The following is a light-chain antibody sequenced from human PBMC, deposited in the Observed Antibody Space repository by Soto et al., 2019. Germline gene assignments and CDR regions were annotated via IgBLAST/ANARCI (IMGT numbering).Light chain of an antibody. CDR3: QQYGDLPWT. CDR2: TAS. J-gene: IGKJ1*01. CDR1: QDISSY. Sequence: IQLTQSPSFLAASIGDRVTITCRAIQDISSYLAWYQLKPGKAPKLLISTASTLQSGVPSRFSGSGSGTDFTLTIDRLESEDFEVYFCQQYGDLPWTFGQGTKVDIK. V-gene: IGKV1-9*01.